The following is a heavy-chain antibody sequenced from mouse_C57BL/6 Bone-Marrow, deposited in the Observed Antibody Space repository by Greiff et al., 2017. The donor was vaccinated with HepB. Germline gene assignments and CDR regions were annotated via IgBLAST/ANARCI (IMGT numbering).Heavy chain of an antibody. J-gene: IGHJ1*03. CDR2: IWSGGST. V-gene: IGHV2-2*01. D-gene: IGHD2-1*01. CDR3: ASYGNSYWYFDV. Sequence: VQRVESGPGLVQPSQSLSITCTVSGFSLTSYGVHWVRQSPGKGLEWLGVIWSGGSTDYNAAFISRLSISKDNSKSQVFFKMNSLQADDTAIYYCASYGNSYWYFDVWGTGTTVTVSS. CDR1: GFSLTSYG.